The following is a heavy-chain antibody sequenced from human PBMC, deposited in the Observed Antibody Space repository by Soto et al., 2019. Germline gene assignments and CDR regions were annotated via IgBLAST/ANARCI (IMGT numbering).Heavy chain of an antibody. Sequence: QVQLVESGGGVVQPGRSLRLSCAASGFTFSSYAMHWVRQAPGKGLEWVAVISYDGSNKYYADSVKGRFTISRDNSKNTLDLQMNSLRAEYTAVYYCAREDYYDSSGYPTSGWFDPWGQGTLVTVSS. CDR3: AREDYYDSSGYPTSGWFDP. CDR1: GFTFSSYA. D-gene: IGHD3-22*01. CDR2: ISYDGSNK. V-gene: IGHV3-30-3*01. J-gene: IGHJ5*02.